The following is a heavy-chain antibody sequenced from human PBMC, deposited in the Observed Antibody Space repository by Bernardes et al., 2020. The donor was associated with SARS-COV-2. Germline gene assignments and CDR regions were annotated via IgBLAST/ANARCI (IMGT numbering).Heavy chain of an antibody. CDR3: ASPSQYYDFWSGYYSGYYYYYGMDV. CDR2: IYSSGST. V-gene: IGHV4-39*01. D-gene: IGHD3-3*01. J-gene: IGHJ6*02. Sequence: SETLSLTCTVSGGSISSSSYYWGWIRQPPGKGLEWIGSIYSSGSTYYNPSLKSRVTISVDTSKNQFSLKLSSVTAADTAVYYCASPSQYYDFWSGYYSGYYYYYGMDVWGQGTTVTVSS. CDR1: GGSISSSSYY.